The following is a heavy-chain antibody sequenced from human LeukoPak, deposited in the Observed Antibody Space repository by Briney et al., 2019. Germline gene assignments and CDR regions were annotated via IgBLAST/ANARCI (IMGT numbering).Heavy chain of an antibody. CDR1: GGSISSSSYY. Sequence: PSDTLSLTCTVSGGSISSSSYYWGWIRQPPGKGLEWIGSIYYSGSTYYNPSLKSRVTISVDTSKNQFSLKLSSVTAADTAVYYCARHVRAMVRAVIDYWGQGTLVTVSS. D-gene: IGHD3-10*01. J-gene: IGHJ4*02. V-gene: IGHV4-39*01. CDR2: IYYSGST. CDR3: ARHVRAMVRAVIDY.